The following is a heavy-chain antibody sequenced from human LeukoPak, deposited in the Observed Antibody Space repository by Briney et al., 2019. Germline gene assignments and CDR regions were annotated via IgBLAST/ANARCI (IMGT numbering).Heavy chain of an antibody. D-gene: IGHD6-13*01. Sequence: GGSLRLSCAASGFTFSSYWMSWVRQAPGKGLEWVANIKQDGSEKYYVDSVKGRFTISRDNAKNSLYLQMNSLRAEDTAVYYCARDNFRLSSWYYFDYWGRGTLVTVSS. J-gene: IGHJ4*02. V-gene: IGHV3-7*01. CDR3: ARDNFRLSSWYYFDY. CDR2: IKQDGSEK. CDR1: GFTFSSYW.